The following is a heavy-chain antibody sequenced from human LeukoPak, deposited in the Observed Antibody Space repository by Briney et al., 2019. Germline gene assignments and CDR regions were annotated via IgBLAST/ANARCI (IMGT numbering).Heavy chain of an antibody. CDR2: ISYSGST. J-gene: IGHJ4*02. CDR3: ARTAGIAVAGSRQYFDY. D-gene: IGHD6-19*01. CDR1: GGSISSSRYY. Sequence: SETLSLTCTVSGGSISSSRYYWGWIRQPPGKGLDWIGSISYSGSTYYNSSLKSRLTISVDTSKNQFSLRLSSVTAADTAVYYCARTAGIAVAGSRQYFDYWGQGTLVTVSS. V-gene: IGHV4-39*01.